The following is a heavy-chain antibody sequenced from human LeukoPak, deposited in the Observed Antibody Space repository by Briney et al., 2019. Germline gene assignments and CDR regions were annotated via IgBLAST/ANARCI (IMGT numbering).Heavy chain of an antibody. CDR2: ITTSDGNT. J-gene: IGHJ4*02. D-gene: IGHD3-22*01. CDR1: GFTFSSYT. CDR3: AADRERDPSVYYLV. V-gene: IGHV3-23*01. Sequence: PGGSLRLSCAASGFTFSSYTMSWVRQAPGKGLEWVSTITTSDGNTYYADSVKGRFTVSRDNSKNTLFLQMNSLRAEDTAVYYCAADRERDPSVYYLVGGQGTLITVSS.